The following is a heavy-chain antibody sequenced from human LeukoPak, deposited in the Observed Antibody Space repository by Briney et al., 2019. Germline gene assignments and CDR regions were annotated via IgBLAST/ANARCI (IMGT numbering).Heavy chain of an antibody. D-gene: IGHD2-2*01. V-gene: IGHV3-48*02. CDR2: ISSSSSTI. J-gene: IGHJ4*02. CDR3: ASDGSFHCSSTSCYTGDS. CDR1: GFNFRDSG. Sequence: GGSLRLSCAASGFNFRDSGMHWVRQAPGKGLEWISYISSSSSTIYYADSVKGRFTISRDNAKNSLYLQMSSLRDEDTAVYYCASDGSFHCSSTSCYTGDSWGQGTLVTVSS.